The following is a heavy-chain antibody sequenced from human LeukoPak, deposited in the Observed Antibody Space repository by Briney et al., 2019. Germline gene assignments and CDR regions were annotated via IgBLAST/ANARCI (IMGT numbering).Heavy chain of an antibody. V-gene: IGHV3-21*01. J-gene: IGHJ5*02. CDR1: GFTFSSYS. CDR2: ISSSSSYI. D-gene: IGHD2-15*01. Sequence: GGSLRLSCAASGFTFSSYSMNWVRQAPGKGLEWVSSISSSSSYIYYADSVKGRFTISRDNAKNSLYLQMNSLRAEDTAVYYCARTAKGYCSGGSCRGFDLWGQGTLVTVSS. CDR3: ARTAKGYCSGGSCRGFDL.